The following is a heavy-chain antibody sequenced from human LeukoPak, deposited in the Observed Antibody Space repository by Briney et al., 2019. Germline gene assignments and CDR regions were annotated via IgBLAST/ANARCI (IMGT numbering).Heavy chain of an antibody. V-gene: IGHV4-34*01. J-gene: IGHJ6*03. CDR3: ARVGTVTTYYYYYMDV. D-gene: IGHD4-17*01. Sequence: PSETLSLTCAVYGGSFSGYYWSWIRQPPGKGLEWIGEINHSGSTNYNPSLKSRVTISVDTSKNQFSLKLSSVTAADTAVYYCARVGTVTTYYYYYMDVWGKGTTVTVSS. CDR1: GGSFSGYY. CDR2: INHSGST.